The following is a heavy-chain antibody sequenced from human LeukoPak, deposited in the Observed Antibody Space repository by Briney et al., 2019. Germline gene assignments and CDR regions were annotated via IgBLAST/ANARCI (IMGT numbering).Heavy chain of an antibody. D-gene: IGHD1-26*01. J-gene: IGHJ3*02. CDR1: GFTFSSYS. V-gene: IGHV3-21*01. Sequence: GGSLRLSCAASGFTFSSYSMNWVRQAPGKGLEWVSSISSSSSYIYYADPVKGRFTISRDNAKNSLYLQMNSLRAEDTAVYYCASLLIVGATTPYAFDIWGQGTMVTVSS. CDR2: ISSSSSYI. CDR3: ASLLIVGATTPYAFDI.